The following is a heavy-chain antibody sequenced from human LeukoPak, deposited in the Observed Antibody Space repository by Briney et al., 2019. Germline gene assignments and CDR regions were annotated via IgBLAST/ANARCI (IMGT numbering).Heavy chain of an antibody. V-gene: IGHV4-4*07. J-gene: IGHJ3*02. D-gene: IGHD6-13*01. CDR3: GTGTPRWYEDAFDI. CDR2: IYTSGST. CDR1: GGSISSYY. Sequence: PSETLSLTCTVSGGSISSYYWSWIRQPAGKGLEWIGRIYTSGSTNYNPSLKSRVTMSVDTSKNQFSLKLSSVTAADTAVYYCGTGTPRWYEDAFDIWGQGTMVTVSS.